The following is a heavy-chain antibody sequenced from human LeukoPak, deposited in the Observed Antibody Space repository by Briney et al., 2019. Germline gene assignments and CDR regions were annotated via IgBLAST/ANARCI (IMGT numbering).Heavy chain of an antibody. CDR1: GFTFSSSA. Sequence: PGGSLRLSCAASGFTFSSSAMSWVRQAPGKGLEWVSAISGSGGSTYYADSVKGRFTISRDNSKNTLYLQMNSLRAEDTAVYYCAKDLRIAARHQLIDYWGQGTLVTVSS. J-gene: IGHJ4*02. CDR3: AKDLRIAARHQLIDY. CDR2: ISGSGGST. D-gene: IGHD6-6*01. V-gene: IGHV3-23*01.